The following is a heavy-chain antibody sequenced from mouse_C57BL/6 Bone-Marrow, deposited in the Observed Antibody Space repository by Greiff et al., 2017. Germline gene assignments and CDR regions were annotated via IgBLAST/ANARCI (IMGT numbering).Heavy chain of an antibody. CDR3: ARIAGLRRFAY. Sequence: QVQLKESGPGILQPSQTLSLTCSFSGFSLSTFGMGVGWIRQPSGKGLVWLAHIWWDDDQYYNPALKRRLTLSQDTSKNQVFLKIANVDTADTATYYCARIAGLRRFAYWGQGTLVTVSA. CDR1: GFSLSTFGMG. D-gene: IGHD2-2*01. V-gene: IGHV8-8*01. J-gene: IGHJ3*01. CDR2: IWWDDDQ.